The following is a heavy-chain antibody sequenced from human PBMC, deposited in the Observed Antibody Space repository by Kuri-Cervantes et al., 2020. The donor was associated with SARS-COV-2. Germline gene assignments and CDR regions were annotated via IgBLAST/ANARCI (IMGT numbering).Heavy chain of an antibody. J-gene: IGHJ3*02. Sequence: SETLSLTCTVSGGSISSYYWSWIRQPAGKGLEWIGRIYTSGSTNYNPSLKSRVTMSVDTSKNQFPLKLSTVTAADTAVYYCARRLVNWGGAFDIWGQGTMVTVSS. V-gene: IGHV4-4*07. D-gene: IGHD7-27*01. CDR1: GGSISSYY. CDR3: ARRLVNWGGAFDI. CDR2: IYTSGST.